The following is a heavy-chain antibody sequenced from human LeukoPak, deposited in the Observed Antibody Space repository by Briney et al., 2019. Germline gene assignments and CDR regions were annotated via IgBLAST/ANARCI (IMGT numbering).Heavy chain of an antibody. V-gene: IGHV3-30*02. CDR2: IRYDGSNK. CDR1: GFTFSSYG. CDR3: ARGLILWFRELFTRPYYYYYMDV. Sequence: GGSLRLSCAASGFTFSSYGMHWVRQAPGKGLEWVAFIRYDGSNKYYADSVKGRFTISRDNSKNTLYLQMNSLRAEDTAVYYCARGLILWFRELFTRPYYYYYMDVWGKGTTVTVSS. J-gene: IGHJ6*03. D-gene: IGHD3-10*01.